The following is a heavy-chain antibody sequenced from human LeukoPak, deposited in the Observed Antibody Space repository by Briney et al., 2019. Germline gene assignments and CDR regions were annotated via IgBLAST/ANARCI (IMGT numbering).Heavy chain of an antibody. D-gene: IGHD3-3*01. V-gene: IGHV4-4*07. CDR1: GGSISSYY. CDR2: IYTSGST. J-gene: IGHJ4*02. CDR3: AIDRITIYGVAFDY. Sequence: SETLSLTCTVSGGSISSYYWSWIRQPAGKGLEWIGRIYTSGSTNYNPSLKSRVTMSVDTSKNQFSLKLSSVTAADTAVYYCAIDRITIYGVAFDYWGQGTLVTVSS.